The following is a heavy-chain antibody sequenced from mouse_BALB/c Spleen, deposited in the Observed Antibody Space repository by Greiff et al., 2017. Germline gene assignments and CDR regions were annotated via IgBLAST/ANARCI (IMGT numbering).Heavy chain of an antibody. CDR3: AYHGGAMDY. J-gene: IGHJ4*01. CDR2: ISNGGGST. V-gene: IGHV5-12-2*01. Sequence: EVKLMESGGGLVQPGGSLKLSCAASGFTFSSYTMSWVRQTPEKRLEWVAYISNGGGSTYYPDTVKGRFTISRDNAKNTLYLQMSSLKSEDTAMYYCAYHGGAMDYWGQGTSVTVSS. CDR1: GFTFSSYT.